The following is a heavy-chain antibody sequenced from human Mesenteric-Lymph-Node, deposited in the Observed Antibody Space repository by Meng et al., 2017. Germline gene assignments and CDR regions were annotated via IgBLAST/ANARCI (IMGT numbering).Heavy chain of an antibody. D-gene: IGHD2-21*01. Sequence: QAQRQEAGPGLVKPSPTLSLTLSVSGGSISSGDYYWSWIRQPPGKGLEWIGYIYNSGSTYYNPSLKSRVTISVDTSKDQFSLKLRFVTAADTAVYYCAREGRSHQVGVSVYWGQGNLVTVSS. V-gene: IGHV4-30-4*01. CDR1: GGSISSGDYY. J-gene: IGHJ4*02. CDR3: AREGRSHQVGVSVY. CDR2: IYNSGST.